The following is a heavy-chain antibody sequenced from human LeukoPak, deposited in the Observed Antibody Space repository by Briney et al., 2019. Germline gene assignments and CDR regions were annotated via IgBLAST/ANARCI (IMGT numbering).Heavy chain of an antibody. CDR3: AKGDCSSTSCYRDAFDI. Sequence: GGSLRLSCAASGFTFSSYAMSWVRQAPGKGLEWVSAISGSGGSTYYADSVKGRFTISRDNSKNTLYLQMNSLRAEDTAVYYCAKGDCSSTSCYRDAFDIWGQWTMVTVSS. CDR2: ISGSGGST. J-gene: IGHJ3*02. V-gene: IGHV3-23*01. D-gene: IGHD2-2*01. CDR1: GFTFSSYA.